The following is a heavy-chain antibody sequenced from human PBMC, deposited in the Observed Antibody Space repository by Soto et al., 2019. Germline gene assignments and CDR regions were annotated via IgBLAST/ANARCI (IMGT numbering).Heavy chain of an antibody. J-gene: IGHJ4*02. CDR2: TSYDGSNK. Sequence: LRLSCLASGFTFSSYALHWVRQAPGKGLEWVAVTSYDGSNKYYADSVEGRFTISRDNSKNKLYLQTSSLTTEDTAMYYCARDWETSATGLIDSWGQGTRVTVSS. CDR1: GFTFSSYA. V-gene: IGHV3-30-3*01. CDR3: ARDWETSATGLIDS. D-gene: IGHD3-9*01.